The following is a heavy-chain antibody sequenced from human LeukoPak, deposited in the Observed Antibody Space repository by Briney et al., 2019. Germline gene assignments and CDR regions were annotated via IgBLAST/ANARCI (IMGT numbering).Heavy chain of an antibody. D-gene: IGHD7-27*01. J-gene: IGHJ4*02. V-gene: IGHV4-61*05. CDR3: VRTNWGTTGVDY. CDR1: GGSISSSSYY. CDR2: IYHSGST. Sequence: KPSETLSLTCTVSGGSISSSSYYWGWIRQPPGKGLEWIGYIYHSGSTNYNPSLKSRVTISIDTSKKQFSLNLKSVTAADTAVYYCVRTNWGTTGVDYWGQGTLVTVSS.